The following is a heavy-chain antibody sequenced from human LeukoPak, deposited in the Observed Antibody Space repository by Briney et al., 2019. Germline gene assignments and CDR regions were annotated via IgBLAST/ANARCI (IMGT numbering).Heavy chain of an antibody. CDR3: AREGARGAFDI. V-gene: IGHV3-33*01. CDR2: IWYDGSNK. Sequence: PGGSLRLSCAASGFTFSSYGMHWVRQAPGKGLEWVAVIWYDGSNKYYADSVKGRFTISRDNSKNTLYLQMYSLRAEDTAVYYCAREGARGAFDIWGQGTMVTVSS. J-gene: IGHJ3*02. CDR1: GFTFSSYG. D-gene: IGHD3-10*01.